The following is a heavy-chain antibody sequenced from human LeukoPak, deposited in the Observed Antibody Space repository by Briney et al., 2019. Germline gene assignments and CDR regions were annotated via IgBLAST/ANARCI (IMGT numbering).Heavy chain of an antibody. CDR2: INPSGGST. J-gene: IGHJ3*02. CDR3: ARDMDYDSSGYFPGAFDI. CDR1: GYTFTSYY. V-gene: IGHV1-46*01. D-gene: IGHD3-22*01. Sequence: GASVKVSCKASGYTFTSYYMHWVRQAPGRGLEWMGIINPSGGSTSYAQSFQGRVTMTRDMSTSTVYMELSSLRSEDTAVYYCARDMDYDSSGYFPGAFDIWGQGTMVTVSS.